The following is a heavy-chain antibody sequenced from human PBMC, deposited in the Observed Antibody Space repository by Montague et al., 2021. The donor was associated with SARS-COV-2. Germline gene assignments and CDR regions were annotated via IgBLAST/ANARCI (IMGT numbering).Heavy chain of an antibody. CDR3: ARVYYGGNSAFDY. CDR2: IDWADDK. CDR1: GFSLSTSGMC. J-gene: IGHJ4*02. V-gene: IGHV2-70*11. D-gene: IGHD4-23*01. Sequence: PALVKPTQTLTLTCTFSGFSLSTSGMCVSWIRQPPGKALEWLARIDWADDKYYSTSLKTRLTISKDTSKNQVVLTMTNMDPVDTATYYCARVYYGGNSAFDYWGQGTLVTVSS.